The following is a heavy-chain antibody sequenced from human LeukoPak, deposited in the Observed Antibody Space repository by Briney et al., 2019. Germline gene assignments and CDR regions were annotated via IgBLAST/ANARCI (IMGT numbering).Heavy chain of an antibody. Sequence: GRSLRLSCVVSGFTFNTFAIHWVRQPQGRGREWVAAISYDENNKYYADSVKGRFTISRDNSKSTLYLQMSSRRAEDTAVYFCAKAGRAHGDFHYFDNWGQGTLVTVSS. D-gene: IGHD4-17*01. CDR2: ISYDENNK. J-gene: IGHJ4*02. V-gene: IGHV3-30-3*01. CDR3: AKAGRAHGDFHYFDN. CDR1: GFTFNTFA.